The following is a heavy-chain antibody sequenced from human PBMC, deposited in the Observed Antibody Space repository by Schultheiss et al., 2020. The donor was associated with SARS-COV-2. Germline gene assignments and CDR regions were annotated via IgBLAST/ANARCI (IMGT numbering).Heavy chain of an antibody. D-gene: IGHD3-22*01. CDR2: IYYSGST. V-gene: IGHV4-31*03. CDR3: ARVTDPMIVVV. J-gene: IGHJ4*02. CDR1: GGSISSGGYY. Sequence: SETLSLTCTVSGGSISSGGYYWSWIRQHPGKGLEWIGYIYYSGSTYYNPSLKSRVTISVDTSKNQFSLKLSSVTAADTAVYYCARVTDPMIVVVWGQGTLVTVSS.